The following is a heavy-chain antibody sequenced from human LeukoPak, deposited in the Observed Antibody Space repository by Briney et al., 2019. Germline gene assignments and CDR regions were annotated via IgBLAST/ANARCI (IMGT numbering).Heavy chain of an antibody. CDR3: ASRDSSGYHKWFDP. J-gene: IGHJ5*02. CDR2: ISGSGGST. CDR1: GFTFSSYA. V-gene: IGHV3-23*01. Sequence: PGGSPRLSCAASGFTFSSYAMSWVRQAPGKGLEWVSAISGSGGSTYYADSVKGRFTISRDNSKNTLYLQMNSLRAEDTAVYYCASRDSSGYHKWFDPWGQGTLAIVSS. D-gene: IGHD3-22*01.